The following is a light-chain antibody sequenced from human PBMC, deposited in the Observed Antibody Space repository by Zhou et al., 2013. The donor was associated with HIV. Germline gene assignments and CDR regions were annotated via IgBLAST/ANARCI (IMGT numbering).Light chain of an antibody. CDR1: QSVNDW. J-gene: IGKJ2*01. CDR2: GAS. V-gene: IGKV1-5*03. CDR3: LQHNTYPYT. Sequence: DIQMTQSPSTLSASIGDRVTITCRASQSVNDWLAWYQFKPGKAPRLLIYGASRLESGVPSRFSGGGSGTEFSLTINSLQPDDFATYYCLQHNTYPYTFGQGTRLDIK.